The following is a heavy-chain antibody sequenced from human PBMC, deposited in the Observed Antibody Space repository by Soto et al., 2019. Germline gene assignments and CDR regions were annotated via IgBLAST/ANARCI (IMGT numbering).Heavy chain of an antibody. D-gene: IGHD3-3*01. V-gene: IGHV3-30-3*01. J-gene: IGHJ4*02. Sequence: PGGSLRLSCAASGFTFSSYAMHWVRQAPGKGLEWVAVISYDGSNKYYADSVKGRFTISRDNSKNTLYLQMNSLRAEDTAVYYCARDKRDLRFLEWSYHYDYSGQGSLVTVSS. CDR1: GFTFSSYA. CDR2: ISYDGSNK. CDR3: ARDKRDLRFLEWSYHYDY.